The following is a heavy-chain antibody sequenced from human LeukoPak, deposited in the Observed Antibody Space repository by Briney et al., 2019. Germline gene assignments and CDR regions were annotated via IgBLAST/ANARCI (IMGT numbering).Heavy chain of an antibody. J-gene: IGHJ6*03. V-gene: IGHV3-7*01. Sequence: PGGSLRLSCAASGFTFSTYWMSWVRQAPGKGLEWVANIKEDGSEKNYVDSVKGRFTISRDNAKNSLYLQMNSLRAEDTAVYYCARATFSRPHYYYYYMDVWGKGTTVTVSS. CDR1: GFTFSTYW. CDR2: IKEDGSEK. CDR3: ARATFSRPHYYYYYMDV.